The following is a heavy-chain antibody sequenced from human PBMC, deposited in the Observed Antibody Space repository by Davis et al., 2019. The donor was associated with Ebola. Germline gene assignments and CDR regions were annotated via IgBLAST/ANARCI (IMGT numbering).Heavy chain of an antibody. J-gene: IGHJ4*02. CDR3: ARGWLRTGFDY. Sequence: PSETLSLTCAISGDSVSGSSGAWNWIRQSPSRGLEWLGRTYYSSKWYNESALSVKSRITINPDTSKNQFSLHLNSVTPGDTAVYYCARGWLRTGFDYWGQGTLVTVSS. CDR2: TYYSSKWYN. D-gene: IGHD3/OR15-3a*01. V-gene: IGHV6-1*01. CDR1: GDSVSGSSGA.